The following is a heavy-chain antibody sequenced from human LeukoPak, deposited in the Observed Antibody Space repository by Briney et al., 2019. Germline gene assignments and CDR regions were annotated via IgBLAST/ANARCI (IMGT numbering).Heavy chain of an antibody. Sequence: ASVTVSFKASGYTFTGYYMHWVRQAPGQGLEWMGWINPNSGGTNYAQKFQGRVTMTRDTSISTAYMELSRLRSDDTAVYYCARGRYDILTCYYGNWFDPWGQGTLVTVSS. CDR2: INPNSGGT. J-gene: IGHJ5*02. CDR3: ARGRYDILTCYYGNWFDP. V-gene: IGHV1-2*02. CDR1: GYTFTGYY. D-gene: IGHD3-9*01.